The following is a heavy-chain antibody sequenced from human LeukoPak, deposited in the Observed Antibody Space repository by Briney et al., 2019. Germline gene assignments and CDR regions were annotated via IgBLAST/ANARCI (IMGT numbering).Heavy chain of an antibody. Sequence: GGSLRLSCVVSGLSFDEYTMHWVRQTPGKALEWVSGISLDSRSVGTADSLKGRYIISRDNAKSTLYLQMNSLRPEDTAVYYCTRRGQGFDYWGQGTLVTVSS. V-gene: IGHV3-9*01. CDR3: TRRGQGFDY. CDR1: GLSFDEYT. CDR2: ISLDSRSV. J-gene: IGHJ4*02. D-gene: IGHD3-10*01.